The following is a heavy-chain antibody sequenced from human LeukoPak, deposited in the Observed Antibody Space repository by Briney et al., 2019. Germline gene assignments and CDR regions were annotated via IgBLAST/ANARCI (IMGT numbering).Heavy chain of an antibody. V-gene: IGHV1-69*06. CDR3: ARETYHFGSGYDH. CDR1: GGTFSSYA. D-gene: IGHD3-10*01. Sequence: VASVKVSCKASGGTFSSYAISWVRQAPGQGLEWMGGIIPIFGTANYAQKFQGRVAITADKSTSTAYMELSSLRPEDTAVYYCARETYHFGSGYDHWGQGTLVTVSS. CDR2: IIPIFGTA. J-gene: IGHJ4*02.